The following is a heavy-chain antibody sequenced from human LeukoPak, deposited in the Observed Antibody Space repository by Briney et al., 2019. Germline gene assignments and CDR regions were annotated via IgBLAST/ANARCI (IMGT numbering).Heavy chain of an antibody. Sequence: ASVKVSCTASGYTFTSYDINWVRQATGQGLEWMGWMNPNSGNTGYAQKFQGRVTMTRNTSISTAYMELSSLRSEDTAVYYCARARKYDFWSGYLYYYYGMDVWGQGTTVTVSS. CDR2: MNPNSGNT. CDR3: ARARKYDFWSGYLYYYYGMDV. D-gene: IGHD3-3*01. J-gene: IGHJ6*02. V-gene: IGHV1-8*01. CDR1: GYTFTSYD.